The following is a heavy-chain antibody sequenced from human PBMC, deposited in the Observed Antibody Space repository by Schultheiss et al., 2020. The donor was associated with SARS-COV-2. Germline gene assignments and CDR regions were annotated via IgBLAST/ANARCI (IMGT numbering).Heavy chain of an antibody. J-gene: IGHJ6*02. CDR3: AKPDEGNIAAREAYGMDV. CDR1: GYTFTSYG. CDR2: ISAYNGNT. V-gene: IGHV1-18*04. Sequence: GESLKISCKASGYTFTSYGISWVRQAPGQGLEWMGWISAYNGNTNYAQKLQGRVTMTTDTSTSTAYMELRSLRSDDTAVYYCAKPDEGNIAAREAYGMDVWGQGTTVTVSS. D-gene: IGHD6-6*01.